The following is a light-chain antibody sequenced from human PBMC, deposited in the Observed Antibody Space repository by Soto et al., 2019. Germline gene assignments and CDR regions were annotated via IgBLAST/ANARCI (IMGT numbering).Light chain of an antibody. V-gene: IGKV3-15*01. CDR1: QSVSRN. CDR3: QQYNHWPRYT. Sequence: EVVMTQSPATLSVSPGERATLSCRASQSVSRNLAWYQQRPGRAPRLLIYDASTRATNIPTRFSGSGSGTEFPLTSSSLKSEDFAVYYCQQYNHWPRYTCGQGTKLEIK. CDR2: DAS. J-gene: IGKJ2*01.